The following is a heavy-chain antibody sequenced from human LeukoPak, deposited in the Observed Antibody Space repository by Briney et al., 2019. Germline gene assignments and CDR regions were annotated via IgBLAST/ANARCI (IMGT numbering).Heavy chain of an antibody. CDR2: IYYSGST. J-gene: IGHJ6*02. V-gene: IGHV4-39*01. D-gene: IGHD2-8*01. Sequence: SETLSLTCTVSGGSISSSSYYWGWIRQPPGKGLGWIGSIYYSGSTYYKSSLKSRVTISVDTSKNQFSLKLSSVTAADTAVYYCAKHPPYCTNGVCYDYYGMDVWGQGTTVTVSS. CDR1: GGSISSSSYY. CDR3: AKHPPYCTNGVCYDYYGMDV.